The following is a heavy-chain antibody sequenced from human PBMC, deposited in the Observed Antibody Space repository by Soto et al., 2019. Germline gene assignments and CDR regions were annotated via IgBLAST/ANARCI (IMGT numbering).Heavy chain of an antibody. CDR2: ISYDGSNE. CDR1: GFTFSSYT. V-gene: IGHV3-30-3*01. J-gene: IGHJ6*02. Sequence: ESGGGVVQPGSSLRLSCAASGFTFSSYTMHWVRQAPGRGLEWVAVISYDGSNEYYADSVKGRFTISRDNSKNTLFLQMNSLRAEDTAVYYCVGGLDVWGQGTTVTVSS. CDR3: VGGLDV.